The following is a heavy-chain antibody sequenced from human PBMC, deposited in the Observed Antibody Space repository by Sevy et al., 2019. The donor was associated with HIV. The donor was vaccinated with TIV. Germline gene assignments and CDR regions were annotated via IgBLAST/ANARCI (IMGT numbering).Heavy chain of an antibody. CDR3: ARVARADYYGSASYNWFDP. D-gene: IGHD3-10*01. CDR2: IYHSGST. V-gene: IGHV4-30-2*01. Sequence: SETLSLTCAVSGGSISSGGYSWSWIRQPPGKGLEWIGYIYHSGSTYYNPSLKSRVTISVDRSKNQFSLKLSSVTAADTAVYYCARVARADYYGSASYNWFDPWGQGTLVTVSS. CDR1: GGSISSGGYS. J-gene: IGHJ5*02.